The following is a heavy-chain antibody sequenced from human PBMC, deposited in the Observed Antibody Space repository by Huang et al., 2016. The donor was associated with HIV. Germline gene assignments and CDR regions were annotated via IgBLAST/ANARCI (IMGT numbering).Heavy chain of an antibody. V-gene: IGHV5-51*01. Sequence: EVQLVQSGAVVKKPGESLKISCKGSGYTFNGYWIGWVRQMPGKGLEWMGIIYPGDSDTTCCPSFQGQVTNSADKSISTAYLQWSGLKASDTAMYYCARQGVGDFVVEPTGLGAFDIWGQGTMVTVSS. CDR3: ARQGVGDFVVEPTGLGAFDI. CDR2: IYPGDSDT. J-gene: IGHJ3*02. CDR1: GYTFNGYW. D-gene: IGHD2-2*01.